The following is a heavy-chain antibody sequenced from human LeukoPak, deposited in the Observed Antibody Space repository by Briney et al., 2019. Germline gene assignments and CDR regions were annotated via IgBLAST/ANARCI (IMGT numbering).Heavy chain of an antibody. V-gene: IGHV3-30*02. J-gene: IGHJ6*03. CDR3: AKDTVKVTTIRRVPHYMDV. D-gene: IGHD4-17*01. CDR1: GFTFSSYG. Sequence: GGSLGLSCAASGFTFSSYGMHWVRQAPGKGLERVSFIRADGSNKYYADSVKGRFTISRDNSKNTLYLQVNSLRAEDTAVYHCAKDTVKVTTIRRVPHYMDVWGKGTTVTISS. CDR2: IRADGSNK.